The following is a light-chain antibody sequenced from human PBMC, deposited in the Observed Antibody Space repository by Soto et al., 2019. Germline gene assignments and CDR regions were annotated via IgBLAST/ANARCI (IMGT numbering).Light chain of an antibody. Sequence: DIQMTQSPSSLSASVGDRVTITCRASQSISSYLSWYQQKPGEPPKLLIYAASSLQSGVPLRFSGSGRGKDYNPTISSLQPEDCETSYYQQTNSIPPTFAKGPNMETK. V-gene: IGKV1-39*01. CDR1: QSISSY. CDR2: AAS. CDR3: QQTNSIPPT. J-gene: IGKJ2*01.